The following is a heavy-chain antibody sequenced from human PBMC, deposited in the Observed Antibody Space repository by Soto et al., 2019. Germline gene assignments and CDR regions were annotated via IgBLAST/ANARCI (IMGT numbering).Heavy chain of an antibody. CDR3: ARDPRGVNNFFDY. D-gene: IGHD1-20*01. CDR1: GLTVSSNY. J-gene: IGHJ4*02. Sequence: GGSLRLSCAASGLTVSSNYMSWVRQAPGKGLEWVSVIYSGGSTYYADSVKGRFTISRDNSKNTLYLQMNSLRAEDTAVYYCARDPRGVNNFFDYWGQGTLVTVSS. V-gene: IGHV3-66*01. CDR2: IYSGGST.